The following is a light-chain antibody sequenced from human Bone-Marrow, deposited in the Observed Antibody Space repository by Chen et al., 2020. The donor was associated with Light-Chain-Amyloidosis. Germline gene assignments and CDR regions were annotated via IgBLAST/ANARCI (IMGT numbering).Light chain of an antibody. J-gene: IGLJ3*02. V-gene: IGLV6-57*01. CDR1: NGSIATNY. CDR3: QSYQGSSQGV. CDR2: EDD. Sequence: NFMLTQPHSVSESPGKSGIISCTRSNGSIATNYVQWYPQRPGSSPTTVIYEDDQRPSGVPDRFSGSIDRSSNSASLTISGLKTEDEADYYCQSYQGSSQGVFGGGTKLTVL.